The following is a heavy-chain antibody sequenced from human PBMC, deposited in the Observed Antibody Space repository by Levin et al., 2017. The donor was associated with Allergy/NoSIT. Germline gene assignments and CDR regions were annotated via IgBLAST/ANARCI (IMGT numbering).Heavy chain of an antibody. CDR1: GFTFSNYW. CDR3: TRDPGRSYFSERRGWFDR. J-gene: IGHJ5*02. CDR2: INSDGSTT. Sequence: GGSLRLSCAASGFTFSNYWMHWVRQSPGKGLVWVSRINSDGSTTNYADSVKGRFTISRDNAKNTLYLQLNSLRVDDTAVYYCTRDPGRSYFSERRGWFDRWGEGTLVAVSS. D-gene: IGHD1-26*01. V-gene: IGHV3-74*01.